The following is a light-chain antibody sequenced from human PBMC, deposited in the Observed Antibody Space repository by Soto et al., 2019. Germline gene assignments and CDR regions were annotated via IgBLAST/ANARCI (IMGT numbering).Light chain of an antibody. J-gene: IGKJ1*01. V-gene: IGKV3-20*01. CDR3: QQNSTSRSWT. CDR2: AAS. CDR1: QSINGNF. Sequence: EVVLTQSPGTLSLSPGERATLSCRASQSINGNFLVWYQQKLGQAPRLLIFAASSRATGIPDRFSGSGSGTDFTRTISRLDPVDFAVYYCQQNSTSRSWTFGQGTKV.